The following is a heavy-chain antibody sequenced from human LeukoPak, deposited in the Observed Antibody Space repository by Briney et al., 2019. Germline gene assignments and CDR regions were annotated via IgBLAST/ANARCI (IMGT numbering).Heavy chain of an antibody. CDR3: ARASEGIGYFDT. D-gene: IGHD3-16*01. J-gene: IGHJ4*02. CDR2: IYHNGRT. V-gene: IGHV4-59*01. CDR1: GASFSNDY. Sequence: SETLSLTCTVSGASFSNDYWSWVRQALGKGLEWIGYIYHNGRTNYNPSLKSRITMSIDTSQKQFSLKLISVTAADTAVYYCARASEGIGYFDTWGRGSLVTVSS.